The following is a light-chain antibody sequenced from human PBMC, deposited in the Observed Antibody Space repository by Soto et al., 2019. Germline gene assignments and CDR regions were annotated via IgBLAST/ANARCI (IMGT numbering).Light chain of an antibody. V-gene: IGLV2-14*01. CDR1: NSDIGGYDY. J-gene: IGLJ1*01. CDR2: EVS. CDR3: SSYSISTAYL. Sequence: QSVLTQPASVSFSPGQSITISCTGTNSDIGGYDYVSWYQLHPGKAPKLMLFEVSNRPSGVSYRFSGSKSGNTASLTISGLQAEDEADYFCSSYSISTAYLFGTGTKV.